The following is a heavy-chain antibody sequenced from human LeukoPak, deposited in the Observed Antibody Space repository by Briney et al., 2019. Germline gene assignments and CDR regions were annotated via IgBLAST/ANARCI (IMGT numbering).Heavy chain of an antibody. V-gene: IGHV4-4*07. D-gene: IGHD3-10*01. CDR2: IYTSGST. CDR1: GGSISSYY. Sequence: SETLSLTCTVSGGSISSYYWSWIRQPAGKGLEWIGRIYTSGSTNYNPSLKSRVSISVDTSKNEFSLRLTSVTAADTAVYYCAREANFYGSGSYFEGTFDYWGQGSLVTVSS. CDR3: AREANFYGSGSYFEGTFDY. J-gene: IGHJ4*02.